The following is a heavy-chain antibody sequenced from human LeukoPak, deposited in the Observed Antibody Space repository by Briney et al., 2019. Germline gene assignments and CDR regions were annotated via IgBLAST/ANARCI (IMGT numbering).Heavy chain of an antibody. J-gene: IGHJ4*02. Sequence: GASVKVSFKFSGYTLTELSMHWVRQAPGKGLEWMGGFDPEDGETIYAQKFQGRVTMTEDTSTDTAYMKLISLRSEDTAVYYCATGVSFDLGAYYFDYWGQGTLVTVSS. CDR2: FDPEDGET. CDR1: GYTLTELS. D-gene: IGHD1-26*01. V-gene: IGHV1-24*01. CDR3: ATGVSFDLGAYYFDY.